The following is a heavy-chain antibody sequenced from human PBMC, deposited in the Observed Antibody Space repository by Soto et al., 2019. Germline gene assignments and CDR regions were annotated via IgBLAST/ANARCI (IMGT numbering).Heavy chain of an antibody. J-gene: IGHJ3*02. CDR1: GFTFSSYG. CDR3: ARTAGGRVRGALDI. D-gene: IGHD6-13*01. V-gene: IGHV3-30-3*01. CDR2: IPNTENKK. Sequence: QVHLEESGGGVVQPGTSLRLSCVASGFTFSSYGMLWVRQAPGKGLEWVAVIPNTENKKYYADSVKGRFTISRDNSQNTLFLQMDSLMSEDTAMYYCARTAGGRVRGALDIWGQGTMVTVS.